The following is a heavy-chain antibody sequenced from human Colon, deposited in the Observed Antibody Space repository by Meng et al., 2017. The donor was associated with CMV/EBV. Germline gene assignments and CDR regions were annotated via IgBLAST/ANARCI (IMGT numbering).Heavy chain of an antibody. V-gene: IGHV1-46*01. CDR3: SRDGPWGYGGSDY. CDR1: GDTFTNYY. D-gene: IGHD7-27*01. J-gene: IGHJ4*02. Sequence: QVQLVQAGAEVEKPWASVKVSCKASGDTFTNYYFHWVRQAPGQGLEWMGVISCNSGDTAYAQKFQGRFTMARDTSTRTAYMELSSLRSEDTAVYYCSRDGPWGYGGSDYWGQGTLVTVSS. CDR2: ISCNSGDT.